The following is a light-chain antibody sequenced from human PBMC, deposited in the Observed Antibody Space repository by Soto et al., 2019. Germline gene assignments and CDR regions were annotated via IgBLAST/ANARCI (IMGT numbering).Light chain of an antibody. J-gene: IGLJ1*01. V-gene: IGLV1-40*01. CDR3: QSYDSSLSGSEV. CDR2: GNG. CDR1: SSNIGAGHD. Sequence: QSVLTQPPSVSGAPGQRVTISCTGSSSNIGAGHDVHWYQHLPGTAPKLLIYGNGNRPSGVPDRFSGSKSGTSASLAITGLQAEDEADYYRQSYDSSLSGSEVFGTGTKLTVL.